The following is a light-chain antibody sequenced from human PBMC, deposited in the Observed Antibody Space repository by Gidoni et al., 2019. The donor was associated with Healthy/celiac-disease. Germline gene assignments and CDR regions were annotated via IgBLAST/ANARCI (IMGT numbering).Light chain of an antibody. J-gene: IGKJ3*01. CDR1: QDISNY. CDR2: DAS. V-gene: IGKV1-33*01. Sequence: DIQMTQSPSSLSASVGDRVTITFQASQDISNYLNWYQQKPGKAPKLSIYDASNLETGVPSRFSGSGSGTDFTFTISSLQPEDIATYYCQQYWTFGPGTKVDIK. CDR3: QQYWT.